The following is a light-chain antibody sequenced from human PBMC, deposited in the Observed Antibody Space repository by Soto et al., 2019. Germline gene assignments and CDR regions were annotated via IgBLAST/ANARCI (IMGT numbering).Light chain of an antibody. Sequence: EIVLTQSPGTLSLSPGERATLSCRASQSVSRSYLAWYQQKPGQAPRLLIYVASSRATGIPDRFSGSGSGTDFTLTIRRLEPEDFAVYYCQQYGSSPPWTFGQGTKVDIK. CDR1: QSVSRSY. J-gene: IGKJ1*01. CDR3: QQYGSSPPWT. CDR2: VAS. V-gene: IGKV3-20*01.